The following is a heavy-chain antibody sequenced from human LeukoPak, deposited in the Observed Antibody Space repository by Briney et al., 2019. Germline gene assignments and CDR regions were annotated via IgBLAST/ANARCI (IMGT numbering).Heavy chain of an antibody. J-gene: IGHJ3*02. D-gene: IGHD3-16*02. CDR1: GGSFSGYY. CDR2: INRGGST. CDR3: TRVGPIEITFGGVIARAFDI. V-gene: IGHV4-34*01. Sequence: SETLSLTCAAYGGSFSGYYWSWIRQPPGKGLEWIGEINRGGSTKYNPSLKSRATISLDTSKSQFSLKLSAVTAADTAVYYCTRVGPIEITFGGVIARAFDIWGQGTMVTVSS.